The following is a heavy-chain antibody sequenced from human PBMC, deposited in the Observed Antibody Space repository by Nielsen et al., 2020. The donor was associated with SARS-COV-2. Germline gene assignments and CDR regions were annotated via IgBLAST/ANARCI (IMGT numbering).Heavy chain of an antibody. CDR3: ARDPPKYSSSSEGDFDY. J-gene: IGHJ4*02. Sequence: GEFLKISCAASGFTFSSYSMNWVRQAPGKGLEWVSSISSSSSYIYYADSVKGRFTISRDNAKNSLYLQMNSLRAEDTAVYYCARDPPKYSSSSEGDFDYWGQGTLVTVSS. CDR2: ISSSSSYI. D-gene: IGHD6-6*01. V-gene: IGHV3-21*01. CDR1: GFTFSSYS.